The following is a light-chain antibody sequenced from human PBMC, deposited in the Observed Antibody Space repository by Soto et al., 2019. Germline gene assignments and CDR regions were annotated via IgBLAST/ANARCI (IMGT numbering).Light chain of an antibody. Sequence: EIVLTQSPATLSLSPGERATLSCRASQSVSSYLAWYQQKPGQAPRLLIYDASNRATGIPARLSGSGSGTDFTLTISSLEPEDFAVYYCQQPSNGAFGGGTKVDIK. CDR1: QSVSSY. CDR3: QQPSNGA. J-gene: IGKJ4*01. CDR2: DAS. V-gene: IGKV3-11*01.